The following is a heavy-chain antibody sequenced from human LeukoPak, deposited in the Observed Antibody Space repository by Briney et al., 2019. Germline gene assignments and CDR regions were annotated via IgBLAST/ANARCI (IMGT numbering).Heavy chain of an antibody. V-gene: IGHV4-34*01. Sequence: SETLSLTCTVSGGSITNYYWSWIRQPPGKGLEWIGEINHSGSTNYNPSLKSRVTISVDTSKNQFSLKLSSVTAADTAVYYCARRKLRYFDWSQGFDIWGQGTMVTVSS. CDR2: INHSGST. J-gene: IGHJ3*02. D-gene: IGHD3-9*01. CDR3: ARRKLRYFDWSQGFDI. CDR1: GGSITNYY.